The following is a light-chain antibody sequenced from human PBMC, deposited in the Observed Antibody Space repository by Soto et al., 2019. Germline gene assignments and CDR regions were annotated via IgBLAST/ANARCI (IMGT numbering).Light chain of an antibody. CDR3: SSHTGSSNFXV. CDR2: EVT. J-gene: IGLJ1*01. Sequence: QSVLTQPPSASGSPGQSVTISCTGTSSDVGGYNYVSWYQQEPGKAPKLMIYEVTKRPSGVPDRFSGSKSGNTASLTVSGLQAEDEADYYCSSHTGSSNFXVFGTGTKVTVL. V-gene: IGLV2-8*01. CDR1: SSDVGGYNY.